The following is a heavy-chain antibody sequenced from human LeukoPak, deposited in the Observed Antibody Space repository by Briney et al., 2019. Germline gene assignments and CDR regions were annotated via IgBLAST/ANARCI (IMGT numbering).Heavy chain of an antibody. CDR3: ARERYCSSTSCQRLFDP. CDR1: GYTFTSYG. CDR2: INAGNGNT. J-gene: IGHJ5*02. D-gene: IGHD2-2*01. Sequence: GASVKVSCKASGYTFTSYGISWVRQAPGQGLEWMGWINAGNGNTKYSQKFQGRVTITRDTSASTAYMELSSLRSEDTAVYYCARERYCSSTSCQRLFDPWGQGTLVTVSS. V-gene: IGHV1-3*01.